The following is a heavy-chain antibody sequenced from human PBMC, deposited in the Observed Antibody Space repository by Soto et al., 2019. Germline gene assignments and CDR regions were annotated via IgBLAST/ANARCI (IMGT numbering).Heavy chain of an antibody. CDR2: IYYSGST. V-gene: IGHV4-31*03. D-gene: IGHD3-22*01. Sequence: QVQLQESGPGLVKPSQTLSLTCTVSGGSISSGGYYWSWIRQHPGKGLEWIGYIYYSGSTYYNPSLKSRVTISVEPSKNQFSLKLSSVTAADTAVNYCARDFRGTMIVSYFDYWGQGTLVTVSS. CDR1: GGSISSGGYY. CDR3: ARDFRGTMIVSYFDY. J-gene: IGHJ4*02.